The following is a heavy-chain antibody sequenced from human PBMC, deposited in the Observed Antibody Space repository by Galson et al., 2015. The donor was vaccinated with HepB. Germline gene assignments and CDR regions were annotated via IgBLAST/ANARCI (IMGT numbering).Heavy chain of an antibody. CDR3: ARGIGDSSSWLGGNWFDP. CDR2: MNPNSGNT. CDR1: GYTFTSYD. D-gene: IGHD6-13*01. V-gene: IGHV1-8*01. Sequence: SVKVSCKASGYTFTSYDINWVRQATGQGLEWMGWMNPNSGNTGYAQKFQGRVTMTRNTSISTAYMELSSLRSEDTAVYYCARGIGDSSSWLGGNWFDPWGQGTLVTVSS. J-gene: IGHJ5*02.